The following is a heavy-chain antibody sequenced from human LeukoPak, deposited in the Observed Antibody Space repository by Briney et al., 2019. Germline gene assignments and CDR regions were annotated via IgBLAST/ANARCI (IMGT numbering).Heavy chain of an antibody. CDR2: IIPVFGTA. V-gene: IGHV1-69*13. Sequence: ASVKVSCKASGGTFSSYAISWVRQAPGQGLEWMGGIIPVFGTANYAQKFQGRVTITADESTSTAYMELSSLRSEDTAVYYCARGLSYYDSSGYCSDIHGFDPWGQGTLVTVSS. D-gene: IGHD3-22*01. J-gene: IGHJ5*02. CDR3: ARGLSYYDSSGYCSDIHGFDP. CDR1: GGTFSSYA.